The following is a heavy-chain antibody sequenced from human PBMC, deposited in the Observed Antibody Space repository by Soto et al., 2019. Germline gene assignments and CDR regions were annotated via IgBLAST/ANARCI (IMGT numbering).Heavy chain of an antibody. CDR3: ARGGHYYDSSGYYYQVYYYGMDV. J-gene: IGHJ6*02. CDR2: IYYSVPT. Sequence: PSETLSLTCSVSGGSISTNDYYWGWVRQPPGKGLEWIGSIYYSVPTYNNPSLKSRITISVDTSKNQFSLKLSSVTAADTAVYYCARGGHYYDSSGYYYQVYYYGMDVWGQGTTVTVSS. CDR1: GGSISTNDYY. V-gene: IGHV4-39*07. D-gene: IGHD3-22*01.